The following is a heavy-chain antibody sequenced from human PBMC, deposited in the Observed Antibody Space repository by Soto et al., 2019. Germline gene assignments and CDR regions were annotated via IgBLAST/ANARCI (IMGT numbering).Heavy chain of an antibody. CDR2: IYYSGRT. D-gene: IGHD2-21*02. CDR3: ARQRTTVVTQAYFDH. J-gene: IGHJ4*02. Sequence: SETLSLTCIVSGESISSSSYYWGWIRQPPGKGLEWIGSIYYSGRTYYNPSFKSRVTIPIDTSKNQFSLKLSSVTATDTAVYYCARQRTTVVTQAYFDHWGQGALVTVSS. CDR1: GESISSSSYY. V-gene: IGHV4-39*01.